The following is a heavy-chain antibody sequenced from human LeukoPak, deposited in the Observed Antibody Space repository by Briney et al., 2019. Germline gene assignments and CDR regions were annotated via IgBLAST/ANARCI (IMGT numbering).Heavy chain of an antibody. D-gene: IGHD3-22*01. J-gene: IGHJ4*02. CDR1: GFTFSSYS. CDR3: ARGQNYYDSWVDY. V-gene: IGHV3-21*01. CDR2: ISSSSSYI. Sequence: GWSLRLSCAASGFTFSSYSMNWVRQAPGKGLEWVSSISSSSSYIYYADSVKGRFTISRDNAKNSLYLQMNSLRAEDTAVYYCARGQNYYDSWVDYWGQGTLVTVSS.